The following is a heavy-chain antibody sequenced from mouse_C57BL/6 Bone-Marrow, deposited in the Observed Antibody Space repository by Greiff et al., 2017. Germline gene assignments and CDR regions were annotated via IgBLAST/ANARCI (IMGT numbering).Heavy chain of an antibody. CDR3: ARSVDSPTFYAIDY. J-gene: IGHJ4*01. D-gene: IGHD3-2*01. V-gene: IGHV1-61*01. CDR2: IYPSDSET. CDR1: GYTFTSYW. Sequence: QVQLQQPGAELVRPGSSVKLSCKASGYTFTSYWMDWVKQRPGQGLEWIGNIYPSDSETHYNQKFKDKATLTVDKSSSTAYMQLSSLTSEDSAVYYCARSVDSPTFYAIDYWGRGTSVTVSS.